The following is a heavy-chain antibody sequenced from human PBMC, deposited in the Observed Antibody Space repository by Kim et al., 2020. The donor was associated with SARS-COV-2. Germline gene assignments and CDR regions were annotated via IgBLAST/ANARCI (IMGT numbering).Heavy chain of an antibody. V-gene: IGHV4-59*01. D-gene: IGHD2-2*01. CDR2: IYYSGST. CDR1: GDSISSYY. CDR3: ARADGELWGTRFYRYFDY. J-gene: IGHJ4*02. Sequence: SETLSLTCTVSGDSISSYYWSWIRQPPGKGLEWIGYIYYSGSTNYNPSLKSRVTISVDTSKNQFSLKLSSVTAADTAVYYCARADGELWGTRFYRYFDYWGQGTLVTVSS.